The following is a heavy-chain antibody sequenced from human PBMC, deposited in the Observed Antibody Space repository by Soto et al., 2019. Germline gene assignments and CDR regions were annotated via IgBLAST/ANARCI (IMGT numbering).Heavy chain of an antibody. Sequence: GGSLRLSCAASGFTFSMYWMSWVRQAPGKGLEWVANIKQDGSEKYYVDSVKGRFAISRDNAKDSLYLQMNSLRAEDTAVYYCAKDHFWSGPDYYYYSGMDVWGQGPTVTV. CDR3: AKDHFWSGPDYYYYSGMDV. J-gene: IGHJ6*02. CDR2: IKQDGSEK. D-gene: IGHD3-3*02. V-gene: IGHV3-7*03. CDR1: GFTFSMYW.